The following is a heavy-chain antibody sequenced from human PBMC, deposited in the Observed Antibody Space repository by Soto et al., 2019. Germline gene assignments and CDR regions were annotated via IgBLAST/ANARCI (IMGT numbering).Heavy chain of an antibody. CDR3: TTARSNYIFYYYGMDV. D-gene: IGHD4-4*01. CDR2: IKSKTDGGTT. V-gene: IGHV3-15*01. CDR1: GFTFSNAW. Sequence: PGGSLRLSCAASGFTFSNAWMSWVRQAPGKGLEWVGRIKSKTDGGTTDYAAPVKGRFTISRDDSKNTLYLQMNSLKTEDTAVYYCTTARSNYIFYYYGMDVWGQGTTVTVSS. J-gene: IGHJ6*02.